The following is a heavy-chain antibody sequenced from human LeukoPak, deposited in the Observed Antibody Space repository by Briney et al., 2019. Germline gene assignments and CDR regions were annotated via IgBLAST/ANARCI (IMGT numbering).Heavy chain of an antibody. D-gene: IGHD3-10*01. J-gene: IGHJ4*02. CDR1: GFTLSSYA. CDR3: ARDFTMVRGVFDY. CDR2: ISSSSSTI. V-gene: IGHV3-48*01. Sequence: GGSLRLSCAASGFTLSSYAMSWVRQAPGKGLEWVSYISSSSSTIYYADSVKGRFTISRDNAKNSLYLQMNSLRAEDTAVYYCARDFTMVRGVFDYWGQGTLVTVSS.